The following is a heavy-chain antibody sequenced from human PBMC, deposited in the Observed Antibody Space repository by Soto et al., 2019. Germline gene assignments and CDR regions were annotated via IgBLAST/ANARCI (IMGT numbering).Heavy chain of an antibody. V-gene: IGHV1-24*01. D-gene: IGHD3-22*01. CDR1: GYTLTELS. Sequence: ASVKVSCKVSGYTLTELSMHWVRQAPGKGLEWMGGFDPEDGETIYAQKIQGRVTMNEDTSTDTAYMELSSLRSEDTAVYYFASFFRVYYYDSSGRAPYGMDVWGQGTTVTVSS. CDR2: FDPEDGET. J-gene: IGHJ6*02. CDR3: ASFFRVYYYDSSGRAPYGMDV.